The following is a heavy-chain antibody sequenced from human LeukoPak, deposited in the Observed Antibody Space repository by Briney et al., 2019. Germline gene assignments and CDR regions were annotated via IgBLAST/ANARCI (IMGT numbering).Heavy chain of an antibody. CDR1: GYAFTSYG. CDR3: ARDPGIARPKNWFDP. Sequence: GASVKVSCKASGYAFTSYGISWVRQAPGQGLEWMGWISAYNGNTNYAQKLQGRVTMTTDTSTSTACMELRSLRSDDTAVYYCARDPGIARPKNWFDPWGQGTLVTVSS. CDR2: ISAYNGNT. D-gene: IGHD6-13*01. V-gene: IGHV1-18*01. J-gene: IGHJ5*02.